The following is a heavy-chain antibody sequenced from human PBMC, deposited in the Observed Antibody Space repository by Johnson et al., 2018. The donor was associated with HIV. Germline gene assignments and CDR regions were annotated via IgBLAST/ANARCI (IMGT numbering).Heavy chain of an antibody. J-gene: IGHJ3*02. V-gene: IGHV3-66*01. CDR3: AKSPRGYSSI. CDR1: GFTVSSDY. CDR2: IYSAGTT. D-gene: IGHD6-13*01. Sequence: VQLVESGGGLVQPGGSLRLSCAASGFTVSSDYMNWVRQAPGKGLEWVSVIYSAGTTYYADSVKGRFTIFRDNSKNTLYLQMNSLRAEDTAVYYCAKSPRGYSSIWGQGTMVTVSS.